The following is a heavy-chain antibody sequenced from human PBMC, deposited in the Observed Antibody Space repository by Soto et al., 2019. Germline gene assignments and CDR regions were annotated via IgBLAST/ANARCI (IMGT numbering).Heavy chain of an antibody. CDR2: VDGSGGST. Sequence: GGSLRLSCAASGFTFSSHAMGWLRQAPGTGPEWVAFVDGSGGSTYYADSVKGRFTISRDNSKNTLYLQMNSLRAEDTAVYYCARGSYCGGGCYGAAFDIWGQGTMVTVSS. D-gene: IGHD2-21*02. J-gene: IGHJ3*02. CDR3: ARGSYCGGGCYGAAFDI. V-gene: IGHV3-23*01. CDR1: GFTFSSHA.